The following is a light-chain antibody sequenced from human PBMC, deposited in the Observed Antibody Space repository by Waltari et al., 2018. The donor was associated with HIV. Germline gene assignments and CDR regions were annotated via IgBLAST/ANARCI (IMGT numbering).Light chain of an antibody. CDR2: AAS. J-gene: IGKJ2*01. Sequence: IHMTQPPSSFLPSVEEEVTITCRASQSISSYLNWYQQKPGKAPKLLIYAASSLQSGVPSRFSGSGSGTDFTLTISSLQPEDFATYYCQQSYSTLRYTFGQGTKLEIK. CDR3: QQSYSTLRYT. CDR1: QSISSY. V-gene: IGKV1-39*01.